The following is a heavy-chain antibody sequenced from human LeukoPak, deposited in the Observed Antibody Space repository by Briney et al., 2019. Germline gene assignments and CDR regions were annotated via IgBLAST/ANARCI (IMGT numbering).Heavy chain of an antibody. J-gene: IGHJ4*02. CDR1: GYTFTSYA. CDR2: INSGNGDT. D-gene: IGHD4-11*01. V-gene: IGHV1-3*01. CDR3: GRDVRGMTTAYFDS. Sequence: GASVKVSCKASGYTFTSYAMHWVRQAPGQRREGMGWINSGNGDTKYSQKFQGRVTITRDTSASTGYMELSSLRSEHTAVYYCGRDVRGMTTAYFDSWGQGTLVTVSS.